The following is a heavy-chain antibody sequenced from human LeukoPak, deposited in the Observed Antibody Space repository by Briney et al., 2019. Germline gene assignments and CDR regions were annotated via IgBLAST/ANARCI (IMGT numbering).Heavy chain of an antibody. D-gene: IGHD3-3*01. CDR1: GYTFTSYD. J-gene: IGHJ4*02. V-gene: IGHV1-8*03. CDR3: ARGYFGVGTYADY. CDR2: MNPNSGNT. Sequence: ASVKVSRKASGYTFTSYDINWVRQATGQGLEWMGWMNPNSGNTGYAQKFQGRVTITRNTSISTAYMELSSLRSEDTAVYYCARGYFGVGTYADYWGQGTLVTVSS.